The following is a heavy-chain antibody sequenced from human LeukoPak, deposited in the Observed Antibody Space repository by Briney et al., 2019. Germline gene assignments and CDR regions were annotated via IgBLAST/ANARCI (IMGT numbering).Heavy chain of an antibody. J-gene: IGHJ3*02. CDR2: IYHSGST. D-gene: IGHD1-1*01. V-gene: IGHV4-38-2*01. Sequence: PSETLSLTCAVSGYSISSGYYWGWIRQPPGKGLEWIGSIYHSGSTYYNPSLKSRVTISVDTSKNQFSLKLSSVTAADTAVYYCANWDDAFDIWGQGTMVTVSS. CDR3: ANWDDAFDI. CDR1: GYSISSGYY.